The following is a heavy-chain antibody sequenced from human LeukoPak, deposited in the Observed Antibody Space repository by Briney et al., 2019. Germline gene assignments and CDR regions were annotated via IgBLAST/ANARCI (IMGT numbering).Heavy chain of an antibody. V-gene: IGHV4-59*01. Sequence: PSETLSLTCTVSGGSISRYYWNWIRQPPGKGLEWIGNIYYSGSTTYNPSFKSRVTISVDTSKNQFSLNLNSVTAADTAVYYCARGSTRGLFDYWGQGTLVTVSS. D-gene: IGHD3/OR15-3a*01. CDR1: GGSISRYY. CDR2: IYYSGST. J-gene: IGHJ4*02. CDR3: ARGSTRGLFDY.